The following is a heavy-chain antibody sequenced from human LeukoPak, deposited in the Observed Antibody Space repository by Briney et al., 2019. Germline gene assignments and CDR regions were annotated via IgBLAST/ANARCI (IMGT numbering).Heavy chain of an antibody. V-gene: IGHV3-74*01. Sequence: GGSQRLSCAASGFIFSNYCMHWVRKAPGRGVVWVSRINSDRSSTYYADSVNRRFTISGDTTNNTLSLKMSSLRAENTAEYYCAIDYDFRSGLFDYWGQGTLVTVSS. CDR2: INSDRSST. CDR3: AIDYDFRSGLFDY. J-gene: IGHJ4*02. D-gene: IGHD3-3*01. CDR1: GFIFSNYC.